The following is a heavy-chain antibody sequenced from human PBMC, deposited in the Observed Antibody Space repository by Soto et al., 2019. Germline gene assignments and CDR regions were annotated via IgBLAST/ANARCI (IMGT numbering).Heavy chain of an antibody. CDR2: INAGNGNT. Sequence: ASVKVSCKASGYTFTSYAMHWVRQAPGQRLEWMGWINAGNGNTKYSQKFQGRVTITRDTSASTAYMELSSLRSEDTAVYYCAKTEIDYYYDSSGYFDYWGQGTLVNVSS. J-gene: IGHJ4*02. CDR1: GYTFTSYA. CDR3: AKTEIDYYYDSSGYFDY. V-gene: IGHV1-3*01. D-gene: IGHD3-22*01.